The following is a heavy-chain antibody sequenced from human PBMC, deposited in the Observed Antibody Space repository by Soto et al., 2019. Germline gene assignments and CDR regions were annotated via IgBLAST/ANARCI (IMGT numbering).Heavy chain of an antibody. CDR1: GGSISSGGYY. V-gene: IGHV4-31*03. CDR3: ARATYGSGSNFDY. Sequence: QVQLQESGPGLVKPSQTLSLTCTVSGGSISSGGYYWSWIRQHPGKGLEWIGYIYHSGSTYYNPSLMSRITISVDTSKNQFSLKLSSVTAADTAVYYCARATYGSGSNFDYWGQGTLVTVSS. J-gene: IGHJ4*02. D-gene: IGHD3-10*01. CDR2: IYHSGST.